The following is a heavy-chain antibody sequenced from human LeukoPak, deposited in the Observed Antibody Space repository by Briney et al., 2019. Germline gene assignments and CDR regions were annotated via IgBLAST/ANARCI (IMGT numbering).Heavy chain of an antibody. J-gene: IGHJ4*02. V-gene: IGHV3-53*01. Sequence: GGSLRLSCAASGFIFSSYNMSWVRQAPGKGLEWVSVIYSGGGTNSADSVKGRFTISRDNSKNTLYLQMNSLRAEDTAVYYCARVYSLMDRAEYYFDSWGQGTLVTVSS. CDR3: ARVYSLMDRAEYYFDS. D-gene: IGHD2-21*01. CDR2: IYSGGGT. CDR1: GFIFSSYN.